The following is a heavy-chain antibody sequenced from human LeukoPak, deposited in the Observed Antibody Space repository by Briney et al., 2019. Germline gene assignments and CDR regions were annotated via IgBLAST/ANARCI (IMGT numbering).Heavy chain of an antibody. CDR3: ARRGKAAFEI. V-gene: IGHV5-51*01. D-gene: IGHD3-16*01. J-gene: IGHJ3*02. CDR2: IFPDDSDI. Sequence: GVSLKISCKASGYTFTTYWIGWVRQMRGKGREWIRNIFPDDSDIRYSPSFKGQVTISADKSTRTAHLQWSSLKASDTAVYYCARRGKAAFEIWGQGTMVTVSS. CDR1: GYTFTTYW.